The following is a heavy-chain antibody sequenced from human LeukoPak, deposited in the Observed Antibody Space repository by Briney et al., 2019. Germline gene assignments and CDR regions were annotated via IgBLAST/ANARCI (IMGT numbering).Heavy chain of an antibody. V-gene: IGHV4-59*01. CDR2: IYYSGST. J-gene: IGHJ3*02. CDR3: ARDRYCSSTSCSPDAFDI. CDR1: GGSISSYY. Sequence: PSETLSLTCTVSGGSISSYYWSWIRQPPGKGLEWIGYIYYSGSTNYNPSLKSRVTLSVDTSKNQFSLKLSSVTAADTAVYYCARDRYCSSTSCSPDAFDIWGQGTMVTVSS. D-gene: IGHD2-2*01.